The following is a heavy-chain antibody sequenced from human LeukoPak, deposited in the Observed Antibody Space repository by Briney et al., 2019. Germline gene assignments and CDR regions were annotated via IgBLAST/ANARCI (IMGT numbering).Heavy chain of an antibody. Sequence: PSETLSLTCAVYGGSFSGYYWSWIRQPPGKGLEWIGEINHSGSTNYNPSLKSRVTISVDTSKNQFSLKLSSVTAADTAVYYCARGPTVFPSPTYWGQGTLVTVSS. J-gene: IGHJ4*02. CDR2: INHSGST. CDR1: GGSFSGYY. CDR3: ARGPTVFPSPTY. D-gene: IGHD5/OR15-5a*01. V-gene: IGHV4-34*01.